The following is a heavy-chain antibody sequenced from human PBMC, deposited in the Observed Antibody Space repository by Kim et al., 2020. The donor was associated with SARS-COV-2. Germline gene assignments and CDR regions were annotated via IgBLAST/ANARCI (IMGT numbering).Heavy chain of an antibody. Sequence: SETLSLTCAVYGGSFSGYYWSWIRQPPGKGLEWIGEINHSGSTNYNPSLKSRVTISVDTSKNQVSLKLSSVTAADTAVYYCARAVAGTSWFDPWGQGTLVTVSS. CDR1: GGSFSGYY. D-gene: IGHD6-19*01. J-gene: IGHJ5*02. V-gene: IGHV4-34*01. CDR2: INHSGST. CDR3: ARAVAGTSWFDP.